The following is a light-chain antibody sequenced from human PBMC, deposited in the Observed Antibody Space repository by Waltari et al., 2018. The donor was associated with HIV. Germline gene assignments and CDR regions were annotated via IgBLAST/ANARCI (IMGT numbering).Light chain of an antibody. CDR3: TSYAGSGEYV. V-gene: IGLV2-8*01. J-gene: IGLJ1*01. Sequence: QSALTQPPSASGSPGQSVTISCTGTSSDVGGYDYVSWYQHHPGKVTRLIMYEGSKRPSGVPDRFSGFKSGNTASLTVSGLQAEDEADYYCTSYAGSGEYVFGTGTKVTVL. CDR1: SSDVGGYDY. CDR2: EGS.